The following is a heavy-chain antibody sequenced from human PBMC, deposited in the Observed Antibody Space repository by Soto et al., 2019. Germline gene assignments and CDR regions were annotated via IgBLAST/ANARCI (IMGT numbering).Heavy chain of an antibody. CDR2: INHSGST. V-gene: IGHV4-34*01. CDR1: GGSFSGYY. D-gene: IGHD6-19*01. Sequence: SETLSLTCVVYGGSFSGYYWSWIRQPPGKGLEWIGEINHSGSTNYNPSLKSRVTISVDTSKNQFSLKLSSVTAADTTVYYCARLGGIAVAGHHFISYYYYYMDVWSKGTTVTVSS. J-gene: IGHJ6*03. CDR3: ARLGGIAVAGHHFISYYYYYMDV.